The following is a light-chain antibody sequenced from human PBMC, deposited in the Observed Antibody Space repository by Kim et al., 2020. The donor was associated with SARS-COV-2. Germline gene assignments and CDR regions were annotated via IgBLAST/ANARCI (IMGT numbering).Light chain of an antibody. V-gene: IGLV1-47*01. CDR2: RNN. J-gene: IGLJ3*02. CDR1: SSNIESNY. Sequence: QSVTISCSGSSSNIESNYVSWYQQVPGTAPKLLIHRNNQRPSGVPDRFSGSKSGTSASLAISGLRSEDEADYYCAAWDDSLSGWVFGGGTQLTVL. CDR3: AAWDDSLSGWV.